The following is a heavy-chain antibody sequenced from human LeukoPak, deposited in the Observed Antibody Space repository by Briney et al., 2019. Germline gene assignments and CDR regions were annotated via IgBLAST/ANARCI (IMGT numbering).Heavy chain of an antibody. D-gene: IGHD3/OR15-3a*01. V-gene: IGHV4-4*08. CDR2: IYTSGST. J-gene: IGHJ4*02. CDR1: GRSISRYY. CDR3: ARYRLDYGIDY. Sequence: PSETLSLTCTVSGRSISRYYWSWIRQPPGKGLEWIGRIYTSGSTNYNPSLKSRVTISVDTSKNQCSLKLSSVTAADTAVYYCARYRLDYGIDYWGQGTLVTVSS.